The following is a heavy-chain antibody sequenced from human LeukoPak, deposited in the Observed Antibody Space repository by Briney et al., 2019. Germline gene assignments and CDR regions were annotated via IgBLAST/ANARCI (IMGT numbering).Heavy chain of an antibody. Sequence: GGSLRLSCAASGFTFSSYAMSWVRQAPGKGLEWVSAISGSGGSTYYADSVKGRFTISRDNSKNTLYLQMNSLRAEDTAVYYCAKSTTRYDSSGYFDYWGQGTLVTVSS. CDR3: AKSTTRYDSSGYFDY. CDR2: ISGSGGST. V-gene: IGHV3-23*01. CDR1: GFTFSSYA. D-gene: IGHD3-22*01. J-gene: IGHJ4*02.